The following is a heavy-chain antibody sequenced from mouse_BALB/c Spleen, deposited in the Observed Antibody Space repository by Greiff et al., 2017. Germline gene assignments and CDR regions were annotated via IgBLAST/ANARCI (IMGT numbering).Heavy chain of an antibody. CDR2: IRLKSNNYAT. CDR1: GFTFSNYW. CDR3: TRRYGSSWFAY. Sequence: EVHLVESGGGLVQPGGSMKLSCVASGFTFSNYWMNWVRQSPEKGLEWVAEIRLKSNNYATHYAESVKGRFTISRDDSKSSVYLQMNNLRAEDTGIYYCTRRYGSSWFAYWGQGTLVTVSA. D-gene: IGHD2-2*01. V-gene: IGHV6-6*02. J-gene: IGHJ3*01.